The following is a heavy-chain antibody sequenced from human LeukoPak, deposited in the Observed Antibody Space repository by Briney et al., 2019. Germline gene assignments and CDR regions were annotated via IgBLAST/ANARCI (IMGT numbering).Heavy chain of an antibody. J-gene: IGHJ4*02. D-gene: IGHD5-12*01. CDR1: GYTFTSYD. CDR2: MNPNSGNT. Sequence: ASVKVSCKASGYTFTSYDINWVRQATGQGLEWMGWMNPNSGNTGYAQKFQGRVTMTRNTSISTAYMELSSLRSEDTAVYYCARDLSGYEDFDYWGQGTLVTVSS. V-gene: IGHV1-8*01. CDR3: ARDLSGYEDFDY.